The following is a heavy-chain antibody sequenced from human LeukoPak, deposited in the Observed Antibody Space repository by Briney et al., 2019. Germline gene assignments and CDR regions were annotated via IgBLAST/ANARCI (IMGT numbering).Heavy chain of an antibody. CDR2: ISAYNGNT. CDR3: ARASYCSGGSCYSDY. J-gene: IGHJ4*02. V-gene: IGHV1-18*01. Sequence: ASVKVSCKASGYXFTSYSISWVRQAPGQGLEWLGWISAYNGNTIYAQKVKGRVTMTTDTSTSTAYMELRSLKSDDTAVYYCARASYCSGGSCYSDYWGQGTLVTVSS. CDR1: GYXFTSYS. D-gene: IGHD2-15*01.